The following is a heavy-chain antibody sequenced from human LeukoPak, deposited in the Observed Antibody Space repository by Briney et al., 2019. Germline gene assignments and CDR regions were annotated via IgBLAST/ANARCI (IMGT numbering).Heavy chain of an antibody. CDR3: ARESNGGYGFDY. V-gene: IGHV1-2*02. Sequence: ASVKVSCKASGYTFTGYYMHWVRQAPGQGLEWMGWINPNSGGTNYAQKFQGRVTVTRDTSASSVYMELRSLKSDDTAVYYCARESNGGYGFDYWGQGTPVTVAS. CDR2: INPNSGGT. D-gene: IGHD5-12*01. J-gene: IGHJ4*02. CDR1: GYTFTGYY.